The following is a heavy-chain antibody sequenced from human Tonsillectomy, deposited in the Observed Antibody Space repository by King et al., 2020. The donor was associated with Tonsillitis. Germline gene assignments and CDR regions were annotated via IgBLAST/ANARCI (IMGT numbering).Heavy chain of an antibody. CDR2: FHYSGST. J-gene: IGHJ5*02. CDR1: GGSISISSYS. Sequence: LQLQESGPGLVKPSETLSLTCTVSGGSISISSYSWGWIRQPPGKGLEWIATFHYSGSTYYNPSLNTRATISLDTSKNQFYLTLTSVTAADTAGYYWARLPTGYPSWFDPWGQGTLVTVSS. CDR3: ARLPTGYPSWFDP. D-gene: IGHD3-9*01. V-gene: IGHV4-39*01.